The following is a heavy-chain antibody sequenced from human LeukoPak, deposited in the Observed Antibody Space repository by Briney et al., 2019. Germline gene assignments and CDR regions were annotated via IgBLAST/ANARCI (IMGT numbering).Heavy chain of an antibody. V-gene: IGHV3-30*02. CDR2: IQYDGSRK. J-gene: IGHJ6*04. CDR3: AELGITMIGGV. D-gene: IGHD3-10*02. CDR1: GFTFSTSD. Sequence: GGSLRLSCATSGFTFSTSDMHWVRQAPGKGLEWVSFIQYDGSRKNYVDSVKGRFTISRDNAKNSLYLQMNSLRAEDTAVYYCAELGITMIGGVWGKGTTVTISS.